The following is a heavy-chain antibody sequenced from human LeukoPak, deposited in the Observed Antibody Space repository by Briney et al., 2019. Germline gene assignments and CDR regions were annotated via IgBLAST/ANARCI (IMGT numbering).Heavy chain of an antibody. CDR2: IYYSGST. J-gene: IGHJ5*02. CDR1: GGSISSYY. V-gene: IGHV4-59*01. Sequence: SETLSLTCTVSGGSISSYYWSWIRQPPGKRLEWIGYIYYSGSTNYNPSLKSRVTISVDTSKNQFSLKLSSVTAADTAVYYCARVPTSSGWFFDPWGQGTLVTVSS. D-gene: IGHD6-19*01. CDR3: ARVPTSSGWFFDP.